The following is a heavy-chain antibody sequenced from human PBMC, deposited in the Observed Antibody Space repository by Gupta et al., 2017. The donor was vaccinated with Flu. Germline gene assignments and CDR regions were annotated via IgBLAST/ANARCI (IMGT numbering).Heavy chain of an antibody. V-gene: IGHV1-2*06. CDR1: GYTFTDYW. J-gene: IGHJ3*01. D-gene: IGHD6-25*01. Sequence: QEQLVQSGGEVKKPGASVKVSCKALGYTFTDYWIHWVRQAPGEGLEWMGRMDPKTGVTNYAPEFRGRVIMTGDTSIDTAYLEVISLRSDDTAIFYCARHFTGSSAFRVWGQGTRVTVSS. CDR2: MDPKTGVT. CDR3: ARHFTGSSAFRV.